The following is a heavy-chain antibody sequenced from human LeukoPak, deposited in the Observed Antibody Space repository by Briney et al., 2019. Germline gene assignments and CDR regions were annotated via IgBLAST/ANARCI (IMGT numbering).Heavy chain of an antibody. CDR2: IIPIFGTA. D-gene: IGHD2-21*02. CDR3: ARSVGYCGGDCYTPGLFDY. CDR1: GGTFSSYA. V-gene: IGHV1-69*06. J-gene: IGHJ4*02. Sequence: ASVKVSCKASGGTFSSYAISWLRQAPGQGLEWMGGIIPIFGTANYAQKFQGRATITADKSTSTAYMELSSLRSEDTAVYYCARSVGYCGGDCYTPGLFDYWGQGTLVTVSS.